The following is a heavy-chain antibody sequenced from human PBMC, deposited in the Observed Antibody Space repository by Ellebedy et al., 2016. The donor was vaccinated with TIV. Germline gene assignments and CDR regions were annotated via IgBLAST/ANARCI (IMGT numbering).Heavy chain of an antibody. J-gene: IGHJ4*02. CDR1: GFTFSSYA. D-gene: IGHD1-26*01. CDR2: ISYDGSNK. CDR3: AKDGTGSYESPQYYFDY. Sequence: GGSLRLXCAASGFTFSSYAMHWVRQAPGKGLEWVAVISYDGSNKYYADSVKGRFTISRDNSKNTLYLQMNSLRAEDTAVYYCAKDGTGSYESPQYYFDYWGQGTLVTVSS. V-gene: IGHV3-30-3*01.